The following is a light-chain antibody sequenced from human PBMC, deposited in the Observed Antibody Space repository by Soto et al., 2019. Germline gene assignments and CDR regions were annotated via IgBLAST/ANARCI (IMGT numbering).Light chain of an antibody. V-gene: IGLV3-1*01. CDR2: QDN. Sequence: SYELPQPPSVSVSPGQTASITCSADKLGHKYACWYQQKPGQSPVLVIYQDNKRPSGIPERFSGSNSGNTATLTISGTQAMDEADYYCQAWGINNVIFGGGTKLTVL. CDR3: QAWGINNVI. J-gene: IGLJ2*01. CDR1: KLGHKY.